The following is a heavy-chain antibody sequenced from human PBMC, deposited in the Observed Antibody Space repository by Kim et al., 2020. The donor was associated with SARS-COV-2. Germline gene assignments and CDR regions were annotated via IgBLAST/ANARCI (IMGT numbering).Heavy chain of an antibody. D-gene: IGHD2-21*02. J-gene: IGHJ4*02. CDR3: ARHPPQPLLYIGY. CDR1: GGSISSSSYY. Sequence: SETLSLTCTVSGGSISSSSYYWGWIRHPPGKGLEWIGSIYYSGSTYYNPSLKSRVTISVDTSKNQFSLKLSSVTAADTAVYYCARHPPQPLLYIGYWGQGTLVTVSS. CDR2: IYYSGST. V-gene: IGHV4-39*01.